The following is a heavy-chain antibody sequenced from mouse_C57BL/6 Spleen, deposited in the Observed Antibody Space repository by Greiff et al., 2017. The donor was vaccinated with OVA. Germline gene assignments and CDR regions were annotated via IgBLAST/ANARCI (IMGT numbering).Heavy chain of an antibody. Sequence: EVKLMESEGGLVQPGSSMKLSCTASGFTFSDYYMAWVRQVPEKGLEWVANINYDGSSTYYLDSLKSRFIISRDNAKNILYLQMSSLKSEDTATYYCARDQGGYWYFDVWGTGTTVTVSS. CDR2: INYDGSST. CDR3: ARDQGGYWYFDV. V-gene: IGHV5-16*01. CDR1: GFTFSDYY. J-gene: IGHJ1*03. D-gene: IGHD3-2*02.